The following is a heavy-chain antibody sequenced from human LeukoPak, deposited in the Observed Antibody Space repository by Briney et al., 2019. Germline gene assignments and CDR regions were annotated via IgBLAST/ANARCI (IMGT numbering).Heavy chain of an antibody. Sequence: GGSLRLSCAASGFTFSSYWMSWVRQAPGKGLEWVSYISSSSSTIYYADSVKGRFTISRDNAKNSLYLQMNSLRAEDTAVYYCARDMEWLSDAGAFDIWGQGTMVTVSS. CDR3: ARDMEWLSDAGAFDI. J-gene: IGHJ3*02. CDR2: ISSSSSTI. V-gene: IGHV3-48*01. D-gene: IGHD3-3*01. CDR1: GFTFSSYW.